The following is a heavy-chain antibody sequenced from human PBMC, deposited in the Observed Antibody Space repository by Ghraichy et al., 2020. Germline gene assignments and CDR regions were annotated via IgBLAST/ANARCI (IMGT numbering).Heavy chain of an antibody. CDR2: ISSGTSYK. V-gene: IGHV3-21*01. D-gene: IGHD1-26*01. Sequence: GESLRLSCAASGFTFSSYSMNWVRQAPGKGLEWVSSISSGTSYKYYADSVKGRFTISRDNAKNSIYLHVDSLRAEDTAIYYCARDRREPTYRGAFDFWGQGTLVTVSS. J-gene: IGHJ4*02. CDR3: ARDRREPTYRGAFDF. CDR1: GFTFSSYS.